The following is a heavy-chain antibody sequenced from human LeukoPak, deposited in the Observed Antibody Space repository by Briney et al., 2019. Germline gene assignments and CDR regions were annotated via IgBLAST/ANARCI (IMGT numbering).Heavy chain of an antibody. CDR3: ARARSQGGNYYFFDY. D-gene: IGHD1-26*01. CDR1: GFTFSSYA. V-gene: IGHV3-23*01. Sequence: GRSLRLSCAASGFTFSSYAMSWVRQAPGKGLEWVSAISGSGSSTYYADSVKGRFTISRDNSKNTLYLQMNSLRAEDTAVYYRARARSQGGNYYFFDYWGPGTLVTVSS. J-gene: IGHJ4*02. CDR2: ISGSGSST.